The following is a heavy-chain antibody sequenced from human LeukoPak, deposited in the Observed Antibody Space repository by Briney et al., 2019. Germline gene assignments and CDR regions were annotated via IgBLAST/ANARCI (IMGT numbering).Heavy chain of an antibody. V-gene: IGHV4-34*01. J-gene: IGHJ5*02. CDR3: ASRENLVGATNWFDP. CDR2: INHSGSI. D-gene: IGHD1-26*01. CDR1: GGSFSGYY. Sequence: PSETLSLTCAVYGGSFSGYYWSWIRQPPGKGLEWIGEINHSGSINYNPSLKSRVTISVDTSKNQFSLKLSSVTAADTAVYYCASRENLVGATNWFDPWGQGTLVTVSS.